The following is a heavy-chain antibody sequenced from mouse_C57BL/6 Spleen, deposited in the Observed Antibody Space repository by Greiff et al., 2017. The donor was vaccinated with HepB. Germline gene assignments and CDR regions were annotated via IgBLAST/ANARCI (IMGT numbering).Heavy chain of an antibody. D-gene: IGHD2-1*01. CDR1: GFTFSSYA. J-gene: IGHJ4*01. Sequence: EVKVVESGEGLVKPGGSLKLSCAASGFTFSSYAMSWVRQTPEKRLEWVAYISSGGDYIYYADTVKGRFTISRDNARNTLYLQMSSLKSEDTAMYYCTRDRGNPYAMDYWGQGTSVTVSS. CDR3: TRDRGNPYAMDY. CDR2: ISSGGDYI. V-gene: IGHV5-9-1*02.